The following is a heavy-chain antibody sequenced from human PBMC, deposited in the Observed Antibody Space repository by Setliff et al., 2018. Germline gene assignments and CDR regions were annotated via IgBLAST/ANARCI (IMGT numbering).Heavy chain of an antibody. J-gene: IGHJ4*01. CDR2: ISAYTGNT. D-gene: IGHD2-8*01. V-gene: IGHV1-18*01. CDR1: GYTFSHSG. CDR3: LRLVRYCSRTACQRTSGDEV. Sequence: ASVKVSCKASGYTFSHSGITWVRQAPGQGLEWMGWISAYTGNTNYAPKLQGRVTMTTDKSTNMAYLDLRGLRLDDTAIYFCLRLVRYCSRTACQRTSGDEVWGQGTLVTVSS.